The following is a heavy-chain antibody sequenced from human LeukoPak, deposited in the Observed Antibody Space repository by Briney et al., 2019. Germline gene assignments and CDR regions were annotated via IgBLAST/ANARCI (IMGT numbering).Heavy chain of an antibody. D-gene: IGHD6-6*01. Sequence: GRSLRLSCAASGFTFSSYGMHWVRQAPGKGLEWVAVIWYDGSNEYYADSVKGRFTISRDNSKNTLYLQMNSLRAEDTAVYYCARAEYSSAPPDYWGQGTLVTVSS. CDR3: ARAEYSSAPPDY. CDR1: GFTFSSYG. J-gene: IGHJ4*02. V-gene: IGHV3-33*01. CDR2: IWYDGSNE.